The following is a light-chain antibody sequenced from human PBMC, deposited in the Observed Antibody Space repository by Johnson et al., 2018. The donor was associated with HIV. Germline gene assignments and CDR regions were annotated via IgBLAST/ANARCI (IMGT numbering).Light chain of an antibody. Sequence: QSVLTQPPSVSAAPGQKVNISCSGSSSNIGNNYVSWYQQLPGTAPKLLIYDNNKRPSGIPDRFSGSKSGTSATLGFTGLQTGDEADYYCGTWDTSLSAYVFVTGTKVTVL. CDR3: GTWDTSLSAYV. CDR2: DNN. CDR1: SSNIGNNY. J-gene: IGLJ1*01. V-gene: IGLV1-51*01.